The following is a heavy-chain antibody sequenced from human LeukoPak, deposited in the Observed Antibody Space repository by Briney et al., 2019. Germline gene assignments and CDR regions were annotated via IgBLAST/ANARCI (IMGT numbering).Heavy chain of an antibody. Sequence: SETLSLTCTVSGGSISSYYWSWIRQPPGKGLEWIGSIYHSGSTYYNPSLKSRVTISVDTSKNQFSLKLSSVTAADTAVYYCAAAMSLNWFDPWGQGTLVTVSS. CDR3: AAAMSLNWFDP. J-gene: IGHJ5*02. CDR2: IYHSGST. D-gene: IGHD2-2*01. V-gene: IGHV4-59*04. CDR1: GGSISSYY.